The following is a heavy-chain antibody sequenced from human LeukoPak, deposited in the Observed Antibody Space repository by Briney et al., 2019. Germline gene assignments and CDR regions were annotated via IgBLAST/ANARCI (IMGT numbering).Heavy chain of an antibody. Sequence: ASVKVSCKASGYTFSDYYIHWVRQAPGQGLEWMGWINPNSGGTNYAQKFQGRVTMTRDTSISTAYMELSRLRSDDTAVYYCARGSSSWYDGDYWGQGTLVTVSS. D-gene: IGHD6-13*01. V-gene: IGHV1-2*02. J-gene: IGHJ4*02. CDR3: ARGSSSWYDGDY. CDR1: GYTFSDYY. CDR2: INPNSGGT.